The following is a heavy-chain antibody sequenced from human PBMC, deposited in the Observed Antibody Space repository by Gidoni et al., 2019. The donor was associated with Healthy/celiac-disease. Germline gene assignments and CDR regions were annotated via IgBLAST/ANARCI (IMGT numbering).Heavy chain of an antibody. CDR3: AKGGGIGGYDFGFDY. D-gene: IGHD5-12*01. Sequence: EVQLLESGGGLVQPGGSLRLYCAASGFTFSSYAMGWVRQAPGKGLEWFSAISGRGGSTYYADSVKGRFTISRDNSKNTLYLQMNSLRAEDTAVYYCAKGGGIGGYDFGFDYWGQGTLVTVSS. CDR2: ISGRGGST. CDR1: GFTFSSYA. V-gene: IGHV3-23*01. J-gene: IGHJ4*02.